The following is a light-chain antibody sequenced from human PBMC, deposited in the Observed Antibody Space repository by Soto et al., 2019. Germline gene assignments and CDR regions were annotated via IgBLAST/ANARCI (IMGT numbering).Light chain of an antibody. CDR3: EAGDARMKGEVV. J-gene: IGLJ2*01. CDR2: SNN. V-gene: IGLV1-44*01. CDR1: SSNIGSNT. Sequence: QSVLTQPPSASGTPGQRVTISCSGSSSNIGSNTVNWYQQLPGTAPKLLIYSNNQRPSGVPDRFSGSKSGTSASLAISGLQSGEEADYYCEAGDARMKGEVVFGGGT.